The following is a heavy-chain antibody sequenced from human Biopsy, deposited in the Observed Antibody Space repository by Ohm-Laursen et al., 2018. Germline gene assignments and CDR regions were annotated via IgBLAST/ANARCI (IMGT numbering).Heavy chain of an antibody. CDR3: ARDALGGGSYRFFY. Sequence: SVKVSCKVSGGTFTNYAISWVRQAPGQGLEWMGGIIPIFGTANYAQKFQGRVTITADESTSTAYMELSSLRSDDTAVYYCARDALGGGSYRFFYWGQGSLITVSS. D-gene: IGHD1-26*01. CDR2: IIPIFGTA. CDR1: GGTFTNYA. V-gene: IGHV1-69*13. J-gene: IGHJ4*02.